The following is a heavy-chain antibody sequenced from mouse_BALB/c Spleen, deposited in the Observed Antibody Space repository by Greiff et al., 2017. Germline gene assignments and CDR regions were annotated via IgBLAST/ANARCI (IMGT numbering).Heavy chain of an antibody. CDR1: GYSITSDYA. CDR2: ISYSGST. V-gene: IGHV3-2*02. J-gene: IGHJ2*01. Sequence: EVMLVESGPGLVKPSQSLSLTCTVTGYSITSDYAWNWIRQFPGNKLEWMDYISYSGSTSYNPSLKSRISITRDTSKNQFFLQLNSVTTEDTATYYCARWGNDYQYYVDYWGQGTTLTVSS. CDR3: ARWGNDYQYYVDY. D-gene: IGHD2-4*01.